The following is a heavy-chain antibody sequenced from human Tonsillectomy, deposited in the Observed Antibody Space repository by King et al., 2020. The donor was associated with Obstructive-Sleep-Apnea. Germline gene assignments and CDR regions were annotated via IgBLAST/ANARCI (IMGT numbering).Heavy chain of an antibody. CDR2: INNSGGST. V-gene: IGHV3-23*04. Sequence: DVQLVESGGGLLQPGGSLRLSCAASGFTFSTYAMTWVRQAPGKGLECVSAINNSGGSTNYADAVKGRFTISRDNSKNMLYLQMNSLRAEDTAIYYCATSGYSYDFVKTGEHWGQGTLVTVSS. CDR3: ATSGYSYDFVKTGEH. J-gene: IGHJ4*02. D-gene: IGHD5-18*01. CDR1: GFTFSTYA.